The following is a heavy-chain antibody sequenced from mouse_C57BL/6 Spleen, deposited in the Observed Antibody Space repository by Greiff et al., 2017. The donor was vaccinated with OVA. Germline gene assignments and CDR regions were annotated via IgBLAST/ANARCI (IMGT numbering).Heavy chain of an antibody. CDR2: IDPSDSYT. J-gene: IGHJ2*01. V-gene: IGHV1-69*01. CDR3: ARGLYYDY. Sequence: VKQRPGQGLEWIGEIDPSDSYTNYNQKFKGKSTLTVDKSSSTAYMQLSSLTSEDSAVYYCARGLYYDYWGQGTTLTVSS. D-gene: IGHD3-1*01.